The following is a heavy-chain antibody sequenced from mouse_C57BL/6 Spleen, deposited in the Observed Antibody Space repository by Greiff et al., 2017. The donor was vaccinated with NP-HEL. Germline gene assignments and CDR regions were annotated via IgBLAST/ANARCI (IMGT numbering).Heavy chain of an antibody. CDR1: GFTFSSYA. V-gene: IGHV5-9-1*02. D-gene: IGHD1-1*01. Sequence: EVQGVESGEGLVKPGGSLKLSCAASGFTFSSYAMSWVRQTPEKRLEWVAYISSGGDYIYYADTVKGRFTISRDNARNTLYLQMSRLKSEDTSMYYCTGGITTGFDYWGQGTTLTVSS. J-gene: IGHJ2*01. CDR3: TGGITTGFDY. CDR2: ISSGGDYI.